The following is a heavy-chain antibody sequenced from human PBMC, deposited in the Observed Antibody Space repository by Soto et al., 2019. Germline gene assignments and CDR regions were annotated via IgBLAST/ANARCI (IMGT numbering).Heavy chain of an antibody. CDR3: ARDLMTIFGVDYYYYYCMDV. J-gene: IGHJ6*02. CDR1: GYTFTSYY. D-gene: IGHD3-3*01. CDR2: INPSGGST. Sequence: ASVKVSCKASGYTFTSYYMHWVRQAPGQGLEWMGIINPSGGSTSYAQKFQGRATMTRDTSTSTVYMELSSLRSEDTAVYYCARDLMTIFGVDYYYYYCMDVWGQGTTVTVSS. V-gene: IGHV1-46*01.